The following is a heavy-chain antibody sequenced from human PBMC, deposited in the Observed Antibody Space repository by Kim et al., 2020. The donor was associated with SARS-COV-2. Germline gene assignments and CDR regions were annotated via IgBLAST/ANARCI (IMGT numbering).Heavy chain of an antibody. CDR3: ARDGRPVPYGSGRPTSYNWFDP. Sequence: ASVKVSCKASGYTFTSYGISWVRQAPGQGLEWMGWISAYNGNTNYAQKLQGRVTMTTDTSTSTAYMELRSLRSDDTAVYYCARDGRPVPYGSGRPTSYNWFDPWGQGTLVTVSS. D-gene: IGHD3-10*01. J-gene: IGHJ5*02. CDR2: ISAYNGNT. V-gene: IGHV1-18*01. CDR1: GYTFTSYG.